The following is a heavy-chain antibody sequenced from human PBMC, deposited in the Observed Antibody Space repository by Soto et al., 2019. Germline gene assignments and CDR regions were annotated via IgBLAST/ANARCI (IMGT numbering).Heavy chain of an antibody. D-gene: IGHD3-16*01. J-gene: IGHJ4*02. CDR2: IKSKTDGGTT. V-gene: IGHV3-15*01. Sequence: EVQLVESGGGLVKPGGSLRLSCAASGFTFSNAWMSWVRQAPGKGLEWVGRIKSKTDGGTTDYTAPVKGRFTISRGDSKNTLYLQMNSLKTEDTAVYYCTTDPLRTFGGVIFWGQGTLVTVSS. CDR1: GFTFSNAW. CDR3: TTDPLRTFGGVIF.